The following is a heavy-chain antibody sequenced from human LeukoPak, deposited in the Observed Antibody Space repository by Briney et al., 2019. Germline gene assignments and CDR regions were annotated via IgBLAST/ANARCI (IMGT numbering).Heavy chain of an antibody. CDR1: GFTFDDYA. CDR3: AKEYIGLDY. V-gene: IGHV3-9*01. J-gene: IGHJ4*02. Sequence: PGRSLTLSCAASGFTFDDYAMHWVRQAPGKGLEWVSGISWNSGSIGYADSVKGRFTISRDNAKNSLYLQMNSLRAEDTALYYCAKEYIGLDYWGQGTLVTVSS. D-gene: IGHD5-12*01. CDR2: ISWNSGSI.